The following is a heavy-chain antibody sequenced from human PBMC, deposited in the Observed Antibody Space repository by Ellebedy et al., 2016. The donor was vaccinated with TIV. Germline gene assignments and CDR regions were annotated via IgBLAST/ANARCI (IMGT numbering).Heavy chain of an antibody. Sequence: ASVKVSCXASGYTFTGYYMHWVRQAPGQGLEWMGWINPNSGGTNYAQKFQGRVTMTRDTSISTAYMELSRLRSDDTAVYYCAREPTVVTNDAFDIWGQGTMVTVSS. CDR1: GYTFTGYY. CDR2: INPNSGGT. V-gene: IGHV1-2*02. J-gene: IGHJ3*02. D-gene: IGHD4-23*01. CDR3: AREPTVVTNDAFDI.